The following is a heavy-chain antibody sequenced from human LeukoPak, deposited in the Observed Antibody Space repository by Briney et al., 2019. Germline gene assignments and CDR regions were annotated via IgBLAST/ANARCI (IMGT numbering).Heavy chain of an antibody. CDR1: GFTFSTYW. V-gene: IGHV3-74*01. CDR2: ISSDGSST. D-gene: IGHD4-17*01. CDR3: ARAYGEGGYYFDY. J-gene: IGHJ4*02. Sequence: GSLRLSCGAFGFTFSTYWMHWFRQAPGKGLVWLSRISSDGSSTNYADSVKGRFTISRDNAKNTLYLQMNSLRAEDTAVYYCARAYGEGGYYFDYWGQGTLVTVSS.